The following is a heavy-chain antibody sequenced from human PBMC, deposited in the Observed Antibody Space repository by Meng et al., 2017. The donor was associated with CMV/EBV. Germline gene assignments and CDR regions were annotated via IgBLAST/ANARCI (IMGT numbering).Heavy chain of an antibody. CDR2: INPNSGGT. CDR3: ARETDCSGGSCFATACDY. V-gene: IGHV1-2*02. J-gene: IGHJ4*02. Sequence: VKVSCKASGYTFTGYYMHWVRQAPGQGLEWMGWINPNSGGTNYAQKFQGRVTMTRDTSISTAYMELSRLRSDDTAVYYCARETDCSGGSCFATACDYWGQGTLVTVSS. CDR1: GYTFTGYY. D-gene: IGHD2-15*01.